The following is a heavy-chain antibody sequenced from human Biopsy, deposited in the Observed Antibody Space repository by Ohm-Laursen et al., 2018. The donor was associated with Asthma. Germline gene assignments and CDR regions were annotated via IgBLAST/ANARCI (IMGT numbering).Heavy chain of an antibody. Sequence: AASVKVSCKLSGYSLTDLSMHWVRQAPGQGLEWMGGHDHEEGGTVNARRFQGRVTMTEDTPTDTAYMELSSLSSDDTAVYYCASDFPKDYVRYNFQFWGQGTLVTVSS. V-gene: IGHV1-24*01. CDR1: GYSLTDLS. CDR2: HDHEEGGT. CDR3: ASDFPKDYVRYNFQF. D-gene: IGHD4-17*01. J-gene: IGHJ4*02.